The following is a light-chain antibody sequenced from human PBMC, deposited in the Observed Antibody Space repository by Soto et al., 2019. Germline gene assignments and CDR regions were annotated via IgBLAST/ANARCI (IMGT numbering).Light chain of an antibody. CDR1: QSISYY. CDR3: QQSYSRPRA. V-gene: IGKV1-39*01. CDR2: AAS. Sequence: DIQMTQSPSSLSASVGDRVTITCRTSQSISYYLNWYQQKPGKAPKLLIYAASSLQSGVPSRFRGSGSGTEFTLTISSLQPDDSATYYCQQSYSRPRAFDQGTKIEVK. J-gene: IGKJ1*01.